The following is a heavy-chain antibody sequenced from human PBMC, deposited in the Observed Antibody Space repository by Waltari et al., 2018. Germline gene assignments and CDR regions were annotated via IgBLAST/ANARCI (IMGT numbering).Heavy chain of an antibody. CDR2: IIPIFGTA. V-gene: IGHV1-69*05. CDR3: ARDQEVITPGAFDI. CDR1: GGTFSSYA. D-gene: IGHD3-22*01. Sequence: QVQLVQSGAEVKKPGSSVKVSCKASGGTFSSYAISWVRQAPGQGLEWMGRIIPIFGTANYAQKFQGRGTITTDESTSTAYMELSSLRSEDTAVYYCARDQEVITPGAFDIWGQGTMVTVSS. J-gene: IGHJ3*02.